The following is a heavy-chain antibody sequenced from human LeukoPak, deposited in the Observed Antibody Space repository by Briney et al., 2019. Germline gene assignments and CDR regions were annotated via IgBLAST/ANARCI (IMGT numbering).Heavy chain of an antibody. CDR3: AELGITMIGGV. Sequence: GGSLRLSCAASGFTFDDYAMHWVRQASGKGLEWVSHITWDGGSTHYADSVEGRFTISRDNRENSLYLQTNSLRAEDTAVYYCAELGITMIGGVWGKGTTVTISS. CDR2: ITWDGGST. J-gene: IGHJ6*04. D-gene: IGHD3-10*02. CDR1: GFTFDDYA. V-gene: IGHV3-43D*03.